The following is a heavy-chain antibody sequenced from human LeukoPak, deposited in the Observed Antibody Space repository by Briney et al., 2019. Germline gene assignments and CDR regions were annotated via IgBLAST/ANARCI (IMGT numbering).Heavy chain of an antibody. CDR2: IHPNSGGT. V-gene: IGHV1-2*02. D-gene: IGHD6-25*01. J-gene: IGHJ4*02. CDR1: GYTFSGYY. CDR3: ARDKAGPFDY. Sequence: ASVKVSCKASGYTFSGYYMHWVRQAPGQGLEWMGWIHPNSGGTNYAQKFQGRVTMTRDTSISTAYMELTRLRSDDTAVYYCARDKAGPFDYWGQGTLVTVSS.